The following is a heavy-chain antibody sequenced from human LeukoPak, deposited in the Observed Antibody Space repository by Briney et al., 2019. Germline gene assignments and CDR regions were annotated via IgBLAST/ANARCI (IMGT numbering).Heavy chain of an antibody. CDR3: ARDLSSSSWYSHTTYYAFDI. J-gene: IGHJ3*02. CDR1: GGSISSSTYH. CDR2: INHSGST. D-gene: IGHD6-13*01. Sequence: PSETLSLTCTVSGGSISSSTYHWGWIRQPPGKGLEWIGEINHSGSTNYNPSLKSRVTISVDTSKNQFSLQLNSVTPEDTAVYYCARDLSSSSWYSHTTYYAFDIWGQGTMVTVSS. V-gene: IGHV4-39*07.